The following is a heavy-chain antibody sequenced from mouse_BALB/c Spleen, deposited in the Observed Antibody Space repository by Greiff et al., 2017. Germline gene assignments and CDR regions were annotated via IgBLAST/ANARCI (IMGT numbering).Heavy chain of an antibody. D-gene: IGHD2-14*01. CDR1: GYTFTSYN. V-gene: IGHV1-12*01. CDR2: IYPGNGDT. CDR3: ARRNRYDAFDY. J-gene: IGHJ2*01. Sequence: QVQLQQSGAELVKPGASVKMSCKASGYTFTSYNMHWVKQTPGQGLEWIGAIYPGNGDTSYNQKFKGKATLTADKSSSTAYMQLSSLTSEDSAVYYCARRNRYDAFDYWGQGTTLTVAS.